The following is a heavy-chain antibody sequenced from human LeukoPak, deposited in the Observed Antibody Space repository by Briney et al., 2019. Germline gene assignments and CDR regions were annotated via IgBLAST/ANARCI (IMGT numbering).Heavy chain of an antibody. CDR1: GFTFSSYS. CDR2: ISSSSSYI. J-gene: IGHJ3*01. D-gene: IGHD1-26*01. V-gene: IGHV3-21*04. Sequence: GGSLRLSCAASGFTFSSYSMNWVRQAPGKGLEWVSSISSSSSYIYYADSVKGRFTISRDNAKNSLYLQMNSLRAEDTAVYYCATGVPSPRENLWGQGTMVTVSS. CDR3: ATGVPSPRENL.